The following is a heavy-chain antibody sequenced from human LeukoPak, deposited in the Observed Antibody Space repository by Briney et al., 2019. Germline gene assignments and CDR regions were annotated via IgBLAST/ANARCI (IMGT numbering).Heavy chain of an antibody. CDR3: ARGGYSYGYLYYFDY. V-gene: IGHV3-30*04. Sequence: PGRSLRLSCAASGFTFSSYAMHWVRQAPGKGLEWVAVISYDGSNKYYADSVKGRFTISRDNSKNTLYLQMNSLRAEDTAVYYCARGGYSYGYLYYFDYWGQGTLVTVSS. CDR1: GFTFSSYA. J-gene: IGHJ4*02. CDR2: ISYDGSNK. D-gene: IGHD5-18*01.